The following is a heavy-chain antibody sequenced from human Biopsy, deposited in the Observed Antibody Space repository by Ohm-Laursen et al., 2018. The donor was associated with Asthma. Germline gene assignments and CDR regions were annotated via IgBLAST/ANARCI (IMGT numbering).Heavy chain of an antibody. CDR1: GDSMGGSDYS. CDR2: IDQSGYT. D-gene: IGHD1-20*01. V-gene: IGHV4-39*06. CDR3: ARAAITGIRGWFDP. J-gene: IGHJ5*02. Sequence: SETLSLTCNVSGDSMGGSDYSWGWIRQPPGKGLEWIGEIDQSGYTNYNPSLKSRVTISADTSKNQFHLNLSSVTAADTAVYFCARAAITGIRGWFDPWGQGTQVTVSS.